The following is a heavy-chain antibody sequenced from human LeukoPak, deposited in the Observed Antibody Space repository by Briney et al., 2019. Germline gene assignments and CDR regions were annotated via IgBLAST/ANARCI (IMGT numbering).Heavy chain of an antibody. V-gene: IGHV4-39*01. CDR3: ARLRPEGAAGSPDY. CDR1: GGSISSSSYY. CDR2: IFYSGST. D-gene: IGHD6-13*01. Sequence: PSETLSLTCTVSGGSISSSSYYWGWIRQPPGKGLEWIGSIFYSGSTYYNPPLKSRVTIFVDTSKNQFSLKLSSVTAADTAVYYCARLRPEGAAGSPDYWGQGTLVTVSS. J-gene: IGHJ4*02.